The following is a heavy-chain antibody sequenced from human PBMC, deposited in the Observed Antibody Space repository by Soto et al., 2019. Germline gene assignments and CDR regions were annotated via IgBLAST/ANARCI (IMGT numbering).Heavy chain of an antibody. Sequence: SETLSLTCTVSGGSISSYYWSWIRQPPGKGLEWIGYIYYSGSTNYNPSLKSRVTISVDTSKNQFSLKLSSVTAADTAVYYCARHARYFDWLFDYWGQGTLVTVSS. D-gene: IGHD3-9*01. CDR2: IYYSGST. V-gene: IGHV4-59*08. CDR1: GGSISSYY. CDR3: ARHARYFDWLFDY. J-gene: IGHJ4*02.